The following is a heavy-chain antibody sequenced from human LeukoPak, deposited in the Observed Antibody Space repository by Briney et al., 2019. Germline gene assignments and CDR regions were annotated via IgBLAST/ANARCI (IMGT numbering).Heavy chain of an antibody. CDR2: ISSRSSSM. V-gene: IGHV3-48*02. Sequence: GGPVRLSCAASGFTFSTYSMNWVRQAPGKGLEWVSYISSRSSSMSYSFSVKGRFIISRDNAKNSLYLQMNRLRDEDTAVYFCARGATVTSPLDYWGQGTLVTVSS. CDR3: ARGATVTSPLDY. D-gene: IGHD4-17*01. CDR1: GFTFSTYS. J-gene: IGHJ4*02.